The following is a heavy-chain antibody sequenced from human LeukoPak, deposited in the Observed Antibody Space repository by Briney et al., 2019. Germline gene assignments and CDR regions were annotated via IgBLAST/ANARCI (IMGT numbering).Heavy chain of an antibody. CDR3: AKLDAYRSFGY. CDR2: VSYSGST. J-gene: IGHJ4*02. V-gene: IGHV4-39*02. D-gene: IGHD5-24*01. Sequence: SETLSLTCTVSGGSISSSSYHWIRQPPGKGLEWIGSVSYSGSTFYNPSLKSRVTISVDTSKNHFSLQLNSVTAADTAVYYCAKLDAYRSFGYWGQGTLVTVSS. CDR1: GGSISSSSYH.